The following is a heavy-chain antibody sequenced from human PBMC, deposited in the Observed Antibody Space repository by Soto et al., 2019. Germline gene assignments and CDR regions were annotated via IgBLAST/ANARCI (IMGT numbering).Heavy chain of an antibody. D-gene: IGHD5-18*01. CDR1: GYDFTTYG. CDR2: ISAHNGNT. CDR3: ARDVGYGLIDY. Sequence: GASVKVSCKGSGYDFTTYGITWVRQAPGQGLEWMAWISAHNGNTNYAQKLQGRVTVTRDTSTSTAYMELRSLRSDDTAVYYCARDVGYGLIDYWGQGTLVTVSS. J-gene: IGHJ4*02. V-gene: IGHV1-18*01.